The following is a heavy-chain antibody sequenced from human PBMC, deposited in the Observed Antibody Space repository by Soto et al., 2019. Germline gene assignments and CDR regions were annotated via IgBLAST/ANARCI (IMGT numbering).Heavy chain of an antibody. CDR1: GWIFTFQY. V-gene: IGHV1-45*02. Sequence: QMQLLQSGAEVKKTGSSVKISCKTSGWIFTFQYLHWVRQAPGQGLEWLGWITPYNGNVKYAQHFQGRISLTRDNSLTPLFLELRDRRPEDTGLYYCARSATSGDQHFIDSWGQGTLVTVSS. CDR3: ARSATSGDQHFIDS. J-gene: IGHJ4*02. CDR2: ITPYNGNV. D-gene: IGHD7-27*01.